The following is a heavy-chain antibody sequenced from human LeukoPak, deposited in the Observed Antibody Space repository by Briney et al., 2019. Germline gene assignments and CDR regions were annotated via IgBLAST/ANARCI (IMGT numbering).Heavy chain of an antibody. D-gene: IGHD2-15*01. CDR1: GGSISSYY. J-gene: IGHJ5*02. V-gene: IGHV4-59*01. CDR3: ARWYQYNWFDP. Sequence: PSETLSLTCTVSGGSISSYYWSWIRQPPGKGLEWIGYIYYSGSTNYNPSLKSRVTISVDTSKNQFSLKLSSVTAADTAAYYCARWYQYNWFDPWGQGTLVTVSS. CDR2: IYYSGST.